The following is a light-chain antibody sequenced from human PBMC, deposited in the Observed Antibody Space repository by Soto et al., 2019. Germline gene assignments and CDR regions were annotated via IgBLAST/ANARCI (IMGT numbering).Light chain of an antibody. V-gene: IGLV2-14*01. Sequence: QSALTQPASVSGSPGQSITISCTGTSSDVGGYNYVSWYQQHSGKAPKLMIYEVSNRPSGVSNRFSGSKSGNTASLTISGLQAEDEADYYCSSYTSSSPHVVFGGGTSSPS. CDR2: EVS. J-gene: IGLJ2*01. CDR1: SSDVGGYNY. CDR3: SSYTSSSPHVV.